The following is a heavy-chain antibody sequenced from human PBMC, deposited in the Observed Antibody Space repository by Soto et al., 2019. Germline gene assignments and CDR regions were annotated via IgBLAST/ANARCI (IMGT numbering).Heavy chain of an antibody. J-gene: IGHJ6*02. CDR1: GLTFSTYP. V-gene: IGHV3-30-3*01. D-gene: IGHD2-15*01. Sequence: GGSLRLSCAASGLTFSTYPMHWVRQAPGKGLEWVAIISYDGSNKYYTDSVRGRFTISRDNSKNTLYMQMNSLRPEDTAVYYCAREMVAPENYYYGLDVWGQGTTVTVSS. CDR2: ISYDGSNK. CDR3: AREMVAPENYYYGLDV.